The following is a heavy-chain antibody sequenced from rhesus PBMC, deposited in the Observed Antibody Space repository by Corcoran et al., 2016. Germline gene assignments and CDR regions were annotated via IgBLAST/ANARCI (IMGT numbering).Heavy chain of an antibody. Sequence: EVQLVESGGGLAKPGGSLRLSCAVSGFTFSDYYMGWVRQAPGKGLEWVSRISNTGGNTWYADVVKGRFSIARENAKNTLYLQMSSLRPEDAAVYYCAREERQWVRYFDLWGPGTPVTISS. D-gene: IGHD5-24*01. J-gene: IGHJ2*01. CDR1: GFTFSDYY. CDR3: AREERQWVRYFDL. V-gene: IGHV3-178*01. CDR2: ISNTGGNT.